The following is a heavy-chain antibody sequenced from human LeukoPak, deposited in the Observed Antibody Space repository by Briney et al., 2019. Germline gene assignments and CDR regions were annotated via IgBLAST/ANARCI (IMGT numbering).Heavy chain of an antibody. D-gene: IGHD3-9*01. V-gene: IGHV4-4*02. CDR3: ARVPYDILTGPTYYFDY. CDR1: GGSISSSNW. Sequence: SETLSLTCAVSGGSISSSNWWSWVRQPPGKGLEWIGEIYHSGSTNYNPSLKSRVTISVDKSKNQFSLKLSSVTAADTAVYYCARVPYDILTGPTYYFDYWGQGTLVTVSS. J-gene: IGHJ4*02. CDR2: IYHSGST.